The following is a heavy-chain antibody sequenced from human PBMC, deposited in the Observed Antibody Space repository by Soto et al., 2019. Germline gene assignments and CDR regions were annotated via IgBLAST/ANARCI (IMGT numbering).Heavy chain of an antibody. V-gene: IGHV3-23*01. J-gene: IGHJ4*02. D-gene: IGHD3-10*01. CDR3: AKDGSYGSGSYSDY. Sequence: GGSLRLSCAASGFTFSSYAMSWVRQAPGKGLEWVSAISGSGGSTYYADSVKGRFTISRDNSKNTLYLQMNSLRAGDTAVYYCAKDGSYGSGSYSDYWGQGTLVTVSS. CDR2: ISGSGGST. CDR1: GFTFSSYA.